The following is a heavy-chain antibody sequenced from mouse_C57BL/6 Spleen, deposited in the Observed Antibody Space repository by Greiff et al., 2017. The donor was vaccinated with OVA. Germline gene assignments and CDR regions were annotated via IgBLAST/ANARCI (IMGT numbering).Heavy chain of an antibody. D-gene: IGHD4-1*01. CDR2: SRNKANDYTT. CDR3: ARDGDWGYFDY. J-gene: IGHJ2*01. Sequence: DVMLVESGGGLVQSGRSLRLSCATSGFTFSDFYMEWVRQAPGKGLEWIAASRNKANDYTTEYSASVKGRFIVSRDTSQSILYLQMNALRAEDTAIYYCARDGDWGYFDYWGQGTTLTVSS. CDR1: GFTFSDFY. V-gene: IGHV7-1*01.